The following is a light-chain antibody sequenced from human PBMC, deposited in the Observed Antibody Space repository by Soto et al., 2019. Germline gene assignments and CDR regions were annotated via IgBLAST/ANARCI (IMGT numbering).Light chain of an antibody. CDR3: ISYTGSSTSYV. CDR2: GVS. J-gene: IGLJ1*01. CDR1: RSDIGSYNY. V-gene: IGLV2-14*01. Sequence: QSVLTQPASVSGSPGQSITNSCSGTRSDIGSYNYVAWYQQFPGKTPKILIYGVSNRPSGVSSRFSGSKSGNTASLTISGLQAEDEADYYCISYTGSSTSYVFGSGTKVTVL.